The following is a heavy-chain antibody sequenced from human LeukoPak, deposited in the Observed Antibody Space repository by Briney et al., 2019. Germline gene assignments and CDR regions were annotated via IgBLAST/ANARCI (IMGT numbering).Heavy chain of an antibody. Sequence: TSSETLSLTCTVSGGSIRSYHWSWIRQPAGKGLEWVGLIYTSGNTKYNSSLKSRVSMSVDTSKNQFSLKLRSVTAADTAVYFCASLGSGRFFDLWGLGTLVTVSS. CDR3: ASLGSGRFFDL. CDR2: IYTSGNT. CDR1: GGSIRSYH. D-gene: IGHD3-16*01. J-gene: IGHJ2*01. V-gene: IGHV4-4*07.